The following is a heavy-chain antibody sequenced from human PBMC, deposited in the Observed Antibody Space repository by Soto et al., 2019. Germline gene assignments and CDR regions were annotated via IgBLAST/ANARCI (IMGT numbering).Heavy chain of an antibody. CDR3: TKMGTSIWYMDYFDY. CDR1: GINFLTYA. V-gene: IGHV3-23*01. Sequence: DVQLLESGGGLVQPGGSLRFSCAAPGINFLTYAMAWVRQAPGKGLEWVSVIISSGITYYADSVKGRFTISRDISNSTLFLQMNSLRVEDTAVYYCTKMGTSIWYMDYFDYWGRGSLVTVSS. CDR2: IISSGIT. J-gene: IGHJ4*02. D-gene: IGHD3-3*02.